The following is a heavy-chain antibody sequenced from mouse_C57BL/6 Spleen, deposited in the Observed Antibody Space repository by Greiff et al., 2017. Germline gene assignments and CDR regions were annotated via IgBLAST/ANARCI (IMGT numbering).Heavy chain of an antibody. CDR1: GYTFTDYE. CDR3: TRSREIITTVVARWPDY. Sequence: QVQLQPSGAELVRPGASVTLSCKASGYTFTDYEMHWVKQTPVHGLEWIGAIDPETGGTAYNQKFKGKAILTADKSSSTAYMELRSLTSEDSAVYYCTRSREIITTVVARWPDYWGQGTTLTVSS. D-gene: IGHD1-1*01. CDR2: IDPETGGT. V-gene: IGHV1-15*01. J-gene: IGHJ2*01.